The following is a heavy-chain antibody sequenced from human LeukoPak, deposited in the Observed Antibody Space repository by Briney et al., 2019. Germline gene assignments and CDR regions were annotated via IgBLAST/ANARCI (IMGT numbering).Heavy chain of an antibody. CDR2: IYCSGST. J-gene: IGHJ5*02. CDR3: ARDYGEVGATTDWFDP. CDR1: GGSFSSYY. Sequence: SETLSLTCTVSGGSFSSYYWSWIRQPPGKGLEWIGYIYCSGSTNYNPSLKSRVTISVDTSKSQFSLKLCSVTAADTAVYYCARDYGEVGATTDWFDPWGQGTLVTVSS. D-gene: IGHD1-26*01. V-gene: IGHV4-59*01.